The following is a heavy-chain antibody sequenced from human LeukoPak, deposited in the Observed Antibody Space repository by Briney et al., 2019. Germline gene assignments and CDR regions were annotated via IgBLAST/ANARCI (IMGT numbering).Heavy chain of an antibody. CDR1: GFTFSSYA. J-gene: IGHJ4*02. D-gene: IGHD2-2*01. V-gene: IGHV3-23*01. CDR2: ISGSGGST. Sequence: GGSLRLSCAASGFTFSSYAMSWVRQAPGKGLEWVSAISGSGGSTYYADSVKGRFTISRDNSKNTLYLQMNSLRAEDTAVYYCAKDRVRYCSSTSCFATFDYWGQGTLVTVSS. CDR3: AKDRVRYCSSTSCFATFDY.